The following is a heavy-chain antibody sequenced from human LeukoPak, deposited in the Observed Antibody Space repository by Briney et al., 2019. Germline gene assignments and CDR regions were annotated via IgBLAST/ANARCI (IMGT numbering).Heavy chain of an antibody. CDR3: ARDSTRYDDFWSDYYYYGMDV. D-gene: IGHD3-3*01. V-gene: IGHV1-69*04. J-gene: IGHJ6*02. CDR2: ITTIFGIT. Sequence: SVKLSCTASGDTFSSYAISWVRHPPGQGLEWVGRITTIFGITNYAQKFQGRVTITADKSTSTAYMELSSLRSEDTAVYYCARDSTRYDDFWSDYYYYGMDVWGQGTTVTVSS. CDR1: GDTFSSYA.